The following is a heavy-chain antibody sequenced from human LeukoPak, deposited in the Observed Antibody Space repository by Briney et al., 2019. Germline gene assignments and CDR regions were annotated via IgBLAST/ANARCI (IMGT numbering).Heavy chain of an antibody. CDR2: INPRGTST. Sequence: ASVKVSCKASGYTFTGYYMHWVRQAPGQGLEWMGLINPRGTSTIYAEKFQGRIIMTRDMSTTTDYMELSSLKSDDTAVYYCARDNSIHERGWWFDPLGPGNPGHRLL. V-gene: IGHV1-46*01. CDR3: ARDNSIHERGWWFDP. D-gene: IGHD4-23*01. CDR1: GYTFTGYY. J-gene: IGHJ5*02.